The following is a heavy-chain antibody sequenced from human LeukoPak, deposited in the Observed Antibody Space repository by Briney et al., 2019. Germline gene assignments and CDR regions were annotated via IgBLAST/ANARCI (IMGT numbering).Heavy chain of an antibody. D-gene: IGHD2-15*01. CDR1: GGSFSGYY. V-gene: IGHV4-34*01. CDR2: INHSGST. Sequence: PSETLSLTCAVYGGSFSGYYWSWIRQPPGKGLEWIGEINHSGSTNYNPSLKSRVTISVDTSKNQFSLKLSSVTAADTAVYYCARDPGSPFDHWGQGTLVTVSS. CDR3: ARDPGSPFDH. J-gene: IGHJ4*02.